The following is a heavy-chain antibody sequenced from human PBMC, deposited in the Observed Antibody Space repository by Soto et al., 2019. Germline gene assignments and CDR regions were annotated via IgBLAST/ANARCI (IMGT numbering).Heavy chain of an antibody. CDR1: GFIFSSYT. J-gene: IGHJ3*01. V-gene: IGHV3-21*01. Sequence: EVYLVESGGGLVKPGGSLRLSCAASGFIFSSYTMNWVRQAPGKGLEWVSTISSDSVYITYADSVQGRFTISRDNARNSLYLQMNSLRAEDPAVYYCATRFYDASSRGAFDFWGQGTMVTVSS. D-gene: IGHD2-2*01. CDR3: ATRFYDASSRGAFDF. CDR2: ISSDSVYI.